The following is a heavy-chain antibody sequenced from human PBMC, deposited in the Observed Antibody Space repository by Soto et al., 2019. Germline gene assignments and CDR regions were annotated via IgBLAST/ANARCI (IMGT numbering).Heavy chain of an antibody. V-gene: IGHV3-23*01. J-gene: IGHJ4*02. D-gene: IGHD2-8*01. CDR1: GFTFNNYA. CDR2: ITDSGDSA. CDR3: AKGTLRWCSAITCYPFEY. Sequence: VQLLESGGGLVQPGGSLRLSCAASGFTFNNYAMSWVRQAPGKGLECVSVITDSGDSANYAGSVRGRFTISRDKSKNTLYLPMNSLTAEDTAVDYCAKGTLRWCSAITCYPFEYWGLGTLVTVSA.